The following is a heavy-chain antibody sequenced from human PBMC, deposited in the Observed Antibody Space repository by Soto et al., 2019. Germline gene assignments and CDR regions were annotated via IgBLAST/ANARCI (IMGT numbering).Heavy chain of an antibody. Sequence: QVQLVESGGGVVQPGRSLRLSCAASGFTFSSYAMHLVRQAPGKGLEWGAVISYDGSNKYYADSVKGRFTISRDNSKNTLYLQMNSLRAEDTAVYSCASQTAVYYYSGMDVWGQGTTVTVSS. CDR1: GFTFSSYA. J-gene: IGHJ6*02. CDR3: ASQTAVYYYSGMDV. D-gene: IGHD2-2*01. V-gene: IGHV3-30-3*01. CDR2: ISYDGSNK.